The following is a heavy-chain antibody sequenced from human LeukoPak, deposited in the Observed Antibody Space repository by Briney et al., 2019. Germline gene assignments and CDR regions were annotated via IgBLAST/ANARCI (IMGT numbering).Heavy chain of an antibody. D-gene: IGHD2-2*01. CDR3: ARGYCSSTSCLSNYYYYGMDV. Sequence: SVKVSCKASGGTFSSYAISWVRQAPGQGLEWMGGIIPIFGTANYAQKFQGRVTITADESTSTAYMELSSLRSEDTAVYYCARGYCSSTSCLSNYYYYGMDVWGQGTTVTVSS. CDR2: IIPIFGTA. V-gene: IGHV1-69*13. J-gene: IGHJ6*02. CDR1: GGTFSSYA.